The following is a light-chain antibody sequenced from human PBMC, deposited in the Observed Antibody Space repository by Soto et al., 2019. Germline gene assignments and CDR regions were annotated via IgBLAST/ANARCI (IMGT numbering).Light chain of an antibody. Sequence: EIVMTQSPATLSVSPGERAIFSCRASQSVDSKLAWYQQKLGQAPRLLIYDASTRATGIPARFSGRESGTEFSFTISSLQSEDFAIYYCQQYYVWNTFGGGTKV. V-gene: IGKV3D-15*01. CDR3: QQYYVWNT. CDR2: DAS. CDR1: QSVDSK. J-gene: IGKJ4*01.